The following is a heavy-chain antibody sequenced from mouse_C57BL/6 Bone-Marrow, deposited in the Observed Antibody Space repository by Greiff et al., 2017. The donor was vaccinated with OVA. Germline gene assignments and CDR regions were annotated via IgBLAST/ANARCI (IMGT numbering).Heavy chain of an antibody. V-gene: IGHV1-50*01. CDR1: GYTFTSYW. J-gene: IGHJ2*01. Sequence: VQLQQSGAELVKPGASVKLSCKASGYTFTSYWMQWVKQRPGQGLEWIGEIDPSDSYTTYNQKFKGKATLTVDTSSSTAYMQLSSLTSEDSAVYYCARNYYGSIDYWGQGTTLTVSS. CDR2: IDPSDSYT. D-gene: IGHD1-1*01. CDR3: ARNYYGSIDY.